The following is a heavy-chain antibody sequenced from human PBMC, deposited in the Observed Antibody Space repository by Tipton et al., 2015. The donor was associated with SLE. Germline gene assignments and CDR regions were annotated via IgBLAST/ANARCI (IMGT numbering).Heavy chain of an antibody. Sequence: SLRLSCAASGFTVSSNYMSWVRQAPGKGLEWVSYISSSSSYYADSVKGRFTISRDNAKNSLYLQMNSLRAEDTAVYYCARESDAFDIWGQGTMVTVSS. CDR3: ARESDAFDI. CDR2: ISSSSS. V-gene: IGHV3-11*06. CDR1: GFTVSSNY. J-gene: IGHJ3*02.